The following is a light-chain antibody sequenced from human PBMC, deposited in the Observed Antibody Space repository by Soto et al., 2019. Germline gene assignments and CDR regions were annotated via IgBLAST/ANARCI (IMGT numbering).Light chain of an antibody. V-gene: IGKV3-15*01. CDR1: QSVTRN. CDR3: QQYHHWPVT. Sequence: EIVMTHSPATLSVSPGERVTLSCRASQSVTRNLAWYQHTPGQSPRLLISAASSGATGLPSRFSGSGSGTDFTLTISSLQSEDAAVYYCQQYHHWPVTFGGGTKVEIK. J-gene: IGKJ4*01. CDR2: AAS.